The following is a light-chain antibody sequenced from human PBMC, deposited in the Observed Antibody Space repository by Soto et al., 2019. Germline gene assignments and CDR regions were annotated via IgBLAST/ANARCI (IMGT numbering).Light chain of an antibody. J-gene: IGKJ2*01. V-gene: IGKV4-1*01. CDR1: QSVLYSPNNNNY. CDR3: QQYDSSPYT. Sequence: DIVMTQSPDSLAVSLGERATINCKSSQSVLYSPNNNNYLAWYQQKPGQPPKLLMYWASTRESGVPDRFSGSGSGTDFTLTISSLQAEDVAVYYCQQYDSSPYTFGQGTKLEMK. CDR2: WAS.